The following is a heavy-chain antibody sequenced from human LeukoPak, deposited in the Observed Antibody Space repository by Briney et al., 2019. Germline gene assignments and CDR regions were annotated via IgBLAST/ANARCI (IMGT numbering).Heavy chain of an antibody. J-gene: IGHJ6*03. Sequence: SETLSLTCTVSGGSISSSSYYWSWIRQPPGKGLEWIGYIYYSGSTNYNPSLKSRVTISVDTSKNQFSLKLSSVTAADTAVYYCARARPTAMAYYYYYYMDVWGKGTTVTISS. CDR2: IYYSGST. V-gene: IGHV4-61*01. CDR1: GGSISSSSYY. CDR3: ARARPTAMAYYYYYYMDV. D-gene: IGHD5-18*01.